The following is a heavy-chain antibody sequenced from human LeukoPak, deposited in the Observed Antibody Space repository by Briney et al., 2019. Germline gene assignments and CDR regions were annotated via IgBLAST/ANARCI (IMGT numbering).Heavy chain of an antibody. CDR2: ISSSSSYI. CDR3: ARGHQGAARDY. V-gene: IGHV3-21*01. D-gene: IGHD6-6*01. Sequence: GGSLRLSCAASGFTFSSYSMNWVRQAPGKGLKWVSSISSSSSYIYYADSVKGRFTISRDNAKNSLYLQMNSLRAEDTAVYYCARGHQGAARDYWGQGTLVTVSS. J-gene: IGHJ4*02. CDR1: GFTFSSYS.